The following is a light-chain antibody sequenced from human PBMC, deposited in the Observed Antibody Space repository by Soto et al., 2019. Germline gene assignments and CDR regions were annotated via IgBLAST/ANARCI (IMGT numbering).Light chain of an antibody. Sequence: DIQMTQSPSSVSASVGARVTITCRASQGISSWVAWYQQKPGKAPNLLIYAASSLQSGVPSRFSGSGSGTEFTLTISSLQPEDFATYYCQQADTFPLPFGGGPKVEI. J-gene: IGKJ4*01. CDR3: QQADTFPLP. V-gene: IGKV1-12*01. CDR1: QGISSW. CDR2: AAS.